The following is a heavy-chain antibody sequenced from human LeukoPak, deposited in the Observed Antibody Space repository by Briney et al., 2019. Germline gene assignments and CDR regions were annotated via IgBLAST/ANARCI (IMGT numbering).Heavy chain of an antibody. CDR1: GGTFSSYA. J-gene: IGHJ6*02. V-gene: IGHV1-69*13. Sequence: GASVKVSCKASGGTFSSYAISWVRQAPGQGLEWMGGIIPIFGTANYAQKFQGRVTITADESTSTAYMEPSSLRSEDTAVYYCARERVVPDIVVVPAAIRDYGMDVWGQGTTVTVSS. D-gene: IGHD2-2*02. CDR3: ARERVVPDIVVVPAAIRDYGMDV. CDR2: IIPIFGTA.